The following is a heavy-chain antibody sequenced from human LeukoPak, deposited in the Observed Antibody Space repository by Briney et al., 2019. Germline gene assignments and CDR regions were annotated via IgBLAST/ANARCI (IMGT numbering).Heavy chain of an antibody. CDR1: GDYTGSHY. CDR2: ISPSGTT. D-gene: IGHD2/OR15-2a*01. Sequence: SETLSLTCTVSGDYTGSHYWSWLRQPAGKGLEWIGRISPSGTTHYNPTLGSRVTMSVDTSNNYFSLRFRSVSAADTSVYYCARDFYDARFYFSCDTWGQGILVTVSS. V-gene: IGHV4-4*07. CDR3: ARDFYDARFYFSCDT. J-gene: IGHJ5*02.